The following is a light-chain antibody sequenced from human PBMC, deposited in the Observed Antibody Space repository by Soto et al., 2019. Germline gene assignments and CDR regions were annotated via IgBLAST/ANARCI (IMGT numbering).Light chain of an antibody. Sequence: EIVLTQSPATLSLSPGERATLSCRASQSVSSYLAWYQQKPGQAPRLLIYDASSRATGIPARFSGSGSGTDFTLTISSLEPEDFAVYYCHQRSNWPPYTFGQGTKLEIK. CDR1: QSVSSY. CDR3: HQRSNWPPYT. V-gene: IGKV3-11*01. CDR2: DAS. J-gene: IGKJ2*01.